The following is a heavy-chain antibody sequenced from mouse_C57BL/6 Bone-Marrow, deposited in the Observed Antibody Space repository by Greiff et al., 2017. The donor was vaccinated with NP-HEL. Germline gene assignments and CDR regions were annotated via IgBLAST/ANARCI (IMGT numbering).Heavy chain of an antibody. CDR3: AKRTTTVPVYYYAMDY. J-gene: IGHJ4*01. Sequence: QVQLQQSGAELARPGASVKLSCKASGYTFTSYGISWVKQRTGQGLEWIGEIYPRSGNTYYNEKFKGKATLTADKSSSTAYMELRSLTSEDSAVYFCAKRTTTVPVYYYAMDYWGQGTSVTVSS. D-gene: IGHD1-1*01. CDR2: IYPRSGNT. V-gene: IGHV1-81*01. CDR1: GYTFTSYG.